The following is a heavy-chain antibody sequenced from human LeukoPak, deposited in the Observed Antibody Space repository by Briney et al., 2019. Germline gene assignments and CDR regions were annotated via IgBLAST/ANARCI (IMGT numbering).Heavy chain of an antibody. CDR1: GFTFSSYS. Sequence: GGPLRLSCAASGFTFSSYSMNWVRQAPGKGLEWVSFISTSSSYIYYADSLKGRFTISRDNAKKSLYLQINSLRAEDTAVYYCARVTRGGYDGYFDYWGQGTLVTVSS. CDR2: ISTSSSYI. CDR3: ARVTRGGYDGYFDY. J-gene: IGHJ4*02. V-gene: IGHV3-21*01. D-gene: IGHD5-12*01.